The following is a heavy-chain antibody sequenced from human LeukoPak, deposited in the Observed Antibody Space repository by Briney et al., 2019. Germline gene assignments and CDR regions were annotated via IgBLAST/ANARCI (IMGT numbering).Heavy chain of an antibody. CDR3: AKSVAIYFYYGLDV. Sequence: GGSLRLPCAASGFTFSSYAMSWVRQTPGKGLEWVSAISGSGGSTYYADSVKGRFTISRDNSKNTLFPQMSSLRVEDTAPYYCAKSVAIYFYYGLDVWGQGTTVTVSS. D-gene: IGHD3-3*01. CDR1: GFTFSSYA. J-gene: IGHJ6*02. CDR2: ISGSGGST. V-gene: IGHV3-23*01.